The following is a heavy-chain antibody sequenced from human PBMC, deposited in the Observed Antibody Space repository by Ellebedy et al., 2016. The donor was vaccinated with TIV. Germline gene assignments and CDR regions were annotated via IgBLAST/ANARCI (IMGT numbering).Heavy chain of an antibody. CDR1: GYSFTSYW. CDR2: ISPADSHL. J-gene: IGHJ3*02. D-gene: IGHD3-16*01. Sequence: GESLKISCKGSGYSFTSYWIVWVRQMPGKGLEWMGVISPADSHLRSSPSFQGQVTFSADKSISTAYLQWSSLKASDSAMYFCARQTQGGGESGVFDIWGQGTLLTVSS. CDR3: ARQTQGGGESGVFDI. V-gene: IGHV5-51*01.